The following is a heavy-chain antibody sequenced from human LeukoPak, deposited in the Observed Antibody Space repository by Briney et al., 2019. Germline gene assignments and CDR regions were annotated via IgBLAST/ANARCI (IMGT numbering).Heavy chain of an antibody. J-gene: IGHJ4*02. V-gene: IGHV3-33*08. CDR3: ARGGKSARPDY. Sequence: GGSLRLSCAASGFTFSSYSMNWVRQAPGKGLEWLAIIWYDGSNEYYADSVKGRFTISRDNSKNTLYLQMNSLRAEDTAVYYCARGGKSARPDYWGQGTLVTVSS. CDR2: IWYDGSNE. D-gene: IGHD6-6*01. CDR1: GFTFSSYS.